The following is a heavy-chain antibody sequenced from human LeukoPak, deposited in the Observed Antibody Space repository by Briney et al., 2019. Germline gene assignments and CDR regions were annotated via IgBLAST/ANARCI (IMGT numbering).Heavy chain of an antibody. J-gene: IGHJ4*02. CDR3: ARGTRDDQLFFF. Sequence: ASVKVSCKASGGTFSSYAISWVRQAPGQGLEWMGGIIPIFGTANYAQKFQGRVTITADESTSTAYMELSSLRSEDTAVYYCARGTRDDQLFFFWGQGTLVTVSS. D-gene: IGHD2-2*01. CDR1: GGTFSSYA. CDR2: IIPIFGTA. V-gene: IGHV1-69*13.